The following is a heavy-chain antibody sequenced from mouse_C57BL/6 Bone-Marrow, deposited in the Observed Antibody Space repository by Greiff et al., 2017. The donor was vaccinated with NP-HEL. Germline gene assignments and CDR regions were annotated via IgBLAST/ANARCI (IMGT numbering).Heavy chain of an antibody. Sequence: VQLQQSGPELVKPGASVKISCKASGYAFSSSWMNWVKQRPGKGLEWIGRIYPGDGDTNYNGKFKGKATLTADKSSSTAYMQLSSLTSEDSAVYFCARPDGYYGFAYWGQGTLVTVSA. D-gene: IGHD2-3*01. CDR1: GYAFSSSW. V-gene: IGHV1-82*01. CDR2: IYPGDGDT. CDR3: ARPDGYYGFAY. J-gene: IGHJ3*01.